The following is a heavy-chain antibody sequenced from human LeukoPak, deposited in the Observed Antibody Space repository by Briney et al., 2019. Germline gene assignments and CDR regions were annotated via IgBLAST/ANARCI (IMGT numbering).Heavy chain of an antibody. Sequence: GGSLRLSCTASGFTFGDYAMSWFRQAPGKGLEWVGFIRSKAYGGTTEYAASVKGRFTISRDDSKSIAYLQMNSLKTEDTAVYYCTRDAYDWNDLRNDYWGQGTLVTVSS. CDR2: IRSKAYGGTT. CDR3: TRDAYDWNDLRNDY. J-gene: IGHJ4*02. D-gene: IGHD1-1*01. V-gene: IGHV3-49*03. CDR1: GFTFGDYA.